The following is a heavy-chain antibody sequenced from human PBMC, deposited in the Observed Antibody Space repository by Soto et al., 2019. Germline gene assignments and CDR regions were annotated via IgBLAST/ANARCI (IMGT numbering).Heavy chain of an antibody. Sequence: QVQLVESGGGVVQPGRSLRLSCAASGFTFSSYGMHWVRQAPGKGLEWVAVISYDGSNKYYADSVKGRFTISRDNSKNTLYLQMNSLRAEDTAVYYCANNDEPAAAVPWFDPWGQGTLVTVSS. V-gene: IGHV3-30*18. CDR3: ANNDEPAAAVPWFDP. D-gene: IGHD6-13*01. J-gene: IGHJ5*02. CDR1: GFTFSSYG. CDR2: ISYDGSNK.